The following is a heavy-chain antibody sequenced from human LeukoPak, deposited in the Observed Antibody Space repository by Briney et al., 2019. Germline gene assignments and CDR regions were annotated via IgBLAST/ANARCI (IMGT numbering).Heavy chain of an antibody. J-gene: IGHJ4*02. CDR2: TGSTGVST. CDR1: GFTFNSYA. Sequence: RPGGSLRLSCAASGFTFNSYAMNWVRQAPGKGLECVSGTGSTGVSTFYADSVKGRFTVSRDNSKHTLSLQMHRLRAEDTAVYYCAKDPGVVPAHYFDYWGQGTLVTVSS. V-gene: IGHV3-23*01. CDR3: AKDPGVVPAHYFDY. D-gene: IGHD2-2*01.